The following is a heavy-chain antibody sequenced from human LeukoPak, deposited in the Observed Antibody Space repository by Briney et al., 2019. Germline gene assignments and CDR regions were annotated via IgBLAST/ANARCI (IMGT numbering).Heavy chain of an antibody. J-gene: IGHJ5*02. V-gene: IGHV3-66*02. CDR1: GLTVSSNY. CDR3: ARGYSNYIAWFDP. Sequence: PGGSLRLSCAASGLTVSSNYMSWVRQAPGKGLEWVSVIYSDGRTYYADSVKGRFTISRDNSKNTLYLQMNSLRVEDTALYYCARGYSNYIAWFDPWGQGTLVTVSS. D-gene: IGHD4-11*01. CDR2: IYSDGRT.